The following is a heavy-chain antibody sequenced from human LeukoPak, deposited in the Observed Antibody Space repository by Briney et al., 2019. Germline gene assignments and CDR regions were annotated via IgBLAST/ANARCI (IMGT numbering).Heavy chain of an antibody. J-gene: IGHJ4*02. CDR2: IYYSGST. Sequence: SETLSLTCTVSGGSISGFYWSWIRQPPGKGLEWIGYIYYSGSTNYNPSLKSRVTISVDTSKNQFSLKLSSVTAADTAVYYCARGEPYYDFWSGYYFDYWGQGTLVTVSS. V-gene: IGHV4-59*01. D-gene: IGHD3-3*01. CDR3: ARGEPYYDFWSGYYFDY. CDR1: GGSISGFY.